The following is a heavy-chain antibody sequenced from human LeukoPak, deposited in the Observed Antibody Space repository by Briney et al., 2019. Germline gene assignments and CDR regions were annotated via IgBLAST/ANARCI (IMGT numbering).Heavy chain of an antibody. CDR1: GFTFSSYA. D-gene: IGHD3-10*01. J-gene: IGHJ6*03. Sequence: GGSLRLSCAASGFTFSSYAMSWVRQAPGKGLEWVSAISGSGGSTYYADSVKGRFTISRDNSKNTLYLQMNSLRAEDTAVYYCENMVRGVWVTDHYYMDVWGKGTTVTVSS. CDR2: ISGSGGST. V-gene: IGHV3-23*01. CDR3: ENMVRGVWVTDHYYMDV.